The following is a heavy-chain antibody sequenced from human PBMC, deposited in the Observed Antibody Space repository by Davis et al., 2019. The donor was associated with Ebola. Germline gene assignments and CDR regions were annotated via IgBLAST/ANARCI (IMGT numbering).Heavy chain of an antibody. CDR2: IYYSGST. CDR3: ARGPPSIAARVFDY. D-gene: IGHD6-6*01. CDR1: GGSVSSGGYY. Sequence: GSLRLSCTVSGGSVSSGGYYWNWIRQPPGKGLEWIGYIYYSGSTNYNPSLKSRVTISVDTSKNQFSLKLSSVTAADTAVYYCARGPPSIAARVFDYWGQGTLVTVSS. J-gene: IGHJ4*02. V-gene: IGHV4-61*08.